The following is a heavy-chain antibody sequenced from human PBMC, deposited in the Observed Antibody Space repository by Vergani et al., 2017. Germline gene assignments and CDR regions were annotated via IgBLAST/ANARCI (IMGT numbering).Heavy chain of an antibody. V-gene: IGHV1-69*08. CDR1: RGTFSSYT. CDR3: AREWGYSSSHLDY. CDR2: IIPILDIT. Sequence: QVQLVQSGAEVKKPGSSVKVSCKASRGTFSSYTISWVRQAPGQGLEWMGRIIPILDITNYAQKFQGRVSITADKSASTAYMELSSLRSEDTAVYYCAREWGYSSSHLDYWGQGTLVTVSS. J-gene: IGHJ4*02. D-gene: IGHD6-6*01.